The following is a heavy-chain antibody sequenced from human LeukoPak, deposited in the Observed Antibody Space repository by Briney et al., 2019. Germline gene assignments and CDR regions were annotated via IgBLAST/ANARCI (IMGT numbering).Heavy chain of an antibody. V-gene: IGHV3-11*01. CDR1: GFTLSGYY. Sequence: PGRSLRLSCAASGFTLSGYYMSWIRQAPGKGLEWVSYISDNGSTIYYADSVQGRFTISRDNANNSLYLQMNSLRAEDTAVYYCARDITIFGVVAQTDVWGKGTTVTVSS. CDR3: ARDITIFGVVAQTDV. D-gene: IGHD3-3*01. CDR2: ISDNGSTI. J-gene: IGHJ6*04.